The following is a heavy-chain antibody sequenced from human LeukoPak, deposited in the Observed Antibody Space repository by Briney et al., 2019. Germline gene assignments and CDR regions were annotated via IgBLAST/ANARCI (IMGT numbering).Heavy chain of an antibody. CDR2: VHSNAYSA. V-gene: IGHV3-20*04. D-gene: IGHD2-2*01. CDR1: GFTFDNYG. CDR3: TRGYSTRHFPFDS. Sequence: GGSLRLFCAASGFTFDNYGMSWVRQAPGEGLEWGAGVHSNAYSAGYADSVRGRFTITRDNAKNSLYLEMGSLRLEDTAFYYCTRGYSTRHFPFDSWGQGTLVTVSS. J-gene: IGHJ4*02.